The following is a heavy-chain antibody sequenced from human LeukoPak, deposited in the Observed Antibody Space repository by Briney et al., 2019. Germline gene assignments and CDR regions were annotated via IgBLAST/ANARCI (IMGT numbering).Heavy chain of an antibody. CDR1: GGSFSDYY. D-gene: IGHD3-22*01. CDR3: ARGKYFYDSRPVAGWYFDY. CDR2: INHSGST. V-gene: IGHV4-34*01. Sequence: PSETLSLTCAVYGGSFSDYYWSWIRQSPGKGLEWIGEINHSGSTNYNPSLKSRVTISVDTSKNQFSLKLSSVTAADTAVYYCARGKYFYDSRPVAGWYFDYWGQGTLVTVSS. J-gene: IGHJ4*02.